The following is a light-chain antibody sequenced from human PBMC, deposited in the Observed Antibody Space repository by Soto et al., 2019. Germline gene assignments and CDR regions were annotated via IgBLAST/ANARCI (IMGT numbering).Light chain of an antibody. CDR2: AAS. V-gene: IGKV1-8*01. J-gene: IGKJ1*01. Sequence: AIRITQTPSSLSASTVDRVTISCRASQGISSYLAWYQKKPGKAPKLLIYAASTLQSGVPSRFSGSGSGTDFTLTISCLQSEDFAPYYCQQYYSYPRAFGQGTKVDIK. CDR1: QGISSY. CDR3: QQYYSYPRA.